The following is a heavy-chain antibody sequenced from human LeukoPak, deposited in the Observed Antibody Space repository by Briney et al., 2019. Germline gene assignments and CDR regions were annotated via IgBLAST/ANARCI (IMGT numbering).Heavy chain of an antibody. Sequence: GGSLRLSCAASGFTFSSYIMNWVRQAPGKGLEWVSSISSSSNHIYYADSMKGRFTISRDNAKNSLFLQMNTLRAEDTAVYYCARVFGAGYSDYWGQGTLVTVSP. D-gene: IGHD4/OR15-4a*01. CDR1: GFTFSSYI. CDR3: ARVFGAGYSDY. J-gene: IGHJ4*02. CDR2: ISSSSNHI. V-gene: IGHV3-21*01.